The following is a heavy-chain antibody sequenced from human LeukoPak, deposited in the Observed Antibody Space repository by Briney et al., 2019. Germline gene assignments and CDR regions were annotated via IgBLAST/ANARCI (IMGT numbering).Heavy chain of an antibody. Sequence: GGSLRLSCAASGFTFSSHGMNWVRQAPGKGLEWISGFSPSADITYYADSVKGRFTISRDNSENTVYLQMNSLRAEDTAVYYCAKDYYALLWFGEFNRKYYFDYWGQGTLVTVSS. V-gene: IGHV3-23*01. D-gene: IGHD3-10*01. J-gene: IGHJ4*02. CDR1: GFTFSSHG. CDR3: AKDYYALLWFGEFNRKYYFDY. CDR2: FSPSADIT.